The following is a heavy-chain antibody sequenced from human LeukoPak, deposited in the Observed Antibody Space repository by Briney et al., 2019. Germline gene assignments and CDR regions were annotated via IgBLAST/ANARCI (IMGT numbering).Heavy chain of an antibody. CDR1: GIMFSDYS. CDR2: ISGSGAHT. V-gene: IGHV3-23*01. Sequence: PGGSLRPSCAASGIMFSDYSMSWVRQAPGKGLEWVSIISGSGAHTYYAASVTGRFTLSRDNSKNTLFLRMNSLRVEDTAVYFCAKMYHMHTSYYYGMDVWGHGTAVTVSS. CDR3: AKMYHMHTSYYYGMDV. J-gene: IGHJ6*02. D-gene: IGHD2-2*01.